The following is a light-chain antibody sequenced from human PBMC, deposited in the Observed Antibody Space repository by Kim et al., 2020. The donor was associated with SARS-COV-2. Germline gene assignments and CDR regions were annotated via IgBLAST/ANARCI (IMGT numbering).Light chain of an antibody. V-gene: IGKV3-15*01. CDR2: GAS. CDR3: QQYDSWHSLT. J-gene: IGKJ4*01. CDR1: QSVKSY. Sequence: EIVITQSPATLSVSPGERATLSCRASQSVKSYLAWYQQRPGQAPRLLIFGASRRATDIPARFSGRGSGTEFTLTISSLQSEDVAVYYCQQYDSWHSLTFGGGTKLEIK.